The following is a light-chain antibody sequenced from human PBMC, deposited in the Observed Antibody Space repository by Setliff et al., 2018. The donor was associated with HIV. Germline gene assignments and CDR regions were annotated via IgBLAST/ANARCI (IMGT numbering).Light chain of an antibody. CDR2: YNH. CDR1: SGSIAENY. J-gene: IGLJ2*01. Sequence: NVMLAQPHSVSESPGKTVSIYCTRSSGSIAENYVHWYQQRPGSSPTTVIYYNHERPFGVPDRFSGSIGYSANSASLTISGLQTEDEADYYRQSYDTATGSVFFGGGTQLTV. V-gene: IGLV6-57*01. CDR3: QSYDTATGSVF.